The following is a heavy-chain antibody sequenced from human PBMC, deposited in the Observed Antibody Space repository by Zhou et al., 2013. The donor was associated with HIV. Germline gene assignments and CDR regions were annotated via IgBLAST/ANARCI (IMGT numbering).Heavy chain of an antibody. J-gene: IGHJ4*02. Sequence: QAQLVQSGAEVKKPGASVKVSCKTSGYTFTRYYIQWVRQAPGQGLEWLGWMHPNSGATNYAQKFQGRVTLTRDTSISTAYMELKRLTSEDTAMYFCARSHKWLQLRYQGNFDYWGQGTVVTVSS. D-gene: IGHD5-12*01. CDR3: ARSHKWLQLRYQGNFDY. CDR1: GYTFTRYY. CDR2: MHPNSGAT. V-gene: IGHV1-2*02.